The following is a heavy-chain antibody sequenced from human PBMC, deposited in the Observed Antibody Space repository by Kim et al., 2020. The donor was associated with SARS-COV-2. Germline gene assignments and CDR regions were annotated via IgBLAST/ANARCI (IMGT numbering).Heavy chain of an antibody. J-gene: IGHJ6*02. V-gene: IGHV3-48*02. D-gene: IGHD3-9*01. CDR3: ARDRRDILGGMDV. Sequence: ADSGKGRFTISRDNAKNSLYLQMNSLRDEDTAVYYCARDRRDILGGMDVWGQGTTVTVSS.